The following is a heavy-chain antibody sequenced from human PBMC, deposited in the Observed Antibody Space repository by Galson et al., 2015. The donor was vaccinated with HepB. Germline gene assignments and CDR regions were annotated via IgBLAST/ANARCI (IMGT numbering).Heavy chain of an antibody. D-gene: IGHD3-10*01. CDR1: GFTFSDYY. Sequence: SLRLSCAASGFTFSDYYMSWIRQAPGKGLEWVSYISSSSSYTNYADSVKGRFTISRDNAKNSLYLQMNSLRAEDTAVYYCARFTMVRGVLGVSDYWGQGTLVTVSS. CDR2: ISSSSSYT. J-gene: IGHJ4*02. CDR3: ARFTMVRGVLGVSDY. V-gene: IGHV3-11*06.